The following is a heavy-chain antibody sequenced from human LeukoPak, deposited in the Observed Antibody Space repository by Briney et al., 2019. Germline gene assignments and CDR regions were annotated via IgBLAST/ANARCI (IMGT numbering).Heavy chain of an antibody. V-gene: IGHV3-23*01. CDR1: GFTFSSYA. Sequence: GGSLRLSCAASGFTFSSYAMSWVRQAPGKGLEWVSAISGSGGSTYYADSVKGRFTISRDNSKNTLYLQMNSLRAEDTAVYYCAKSPLLSLPEVGLRILEWYSWFDPWGQGTLVTVSS. CDR2: ISGSGGST. CDR3: AKSPLLSLPEVGLRILEWYSWFDP. J-gene: IGHJ5*02. D-gene: IGHD3-3*01.